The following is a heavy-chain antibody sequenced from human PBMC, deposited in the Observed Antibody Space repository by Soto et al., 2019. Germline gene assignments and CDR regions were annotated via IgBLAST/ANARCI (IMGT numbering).Heavy chain of an antibody. CDR3: ARGPYYYDSSGYYPYYFDY. CDR1: GGTFSSYA. J-gene: IGHJ4*02. CDR2: IIPIFGTA. Sequence: ASVKVSCKSSGGTFSSYAICWVRQAPGQGLEWMGGIIPIFGTANYAQKFQGRVTITADESTSTAYMELSSLRSEDTAVYYCARGPYYYDSSGYYPYYFDYWGQGTLVTVSS. V-gene: IGHV1-69*13. D-gene: IGHD3-22*01.